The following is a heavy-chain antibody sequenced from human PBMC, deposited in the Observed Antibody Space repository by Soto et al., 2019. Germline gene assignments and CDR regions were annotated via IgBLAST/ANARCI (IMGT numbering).Heavy chain of an antibody. CDR2: ISGGGDTT. D-gene: IGHD3-10*01. Sequence: EVQLLESGGGLVQPGGSLRLSCAASGFTFNNYAMTWVRQAPGKGLEWVSAISGGGDTTSYADSVKGRFTVSRDGSKNTLYLQRSSLRAADTALCYCAKGRGGSGSLAPRVDFWGQGTLVTVSS. J-gene: IGHJ4*02. V-gene: IGHV3-23*01. CDR1: GFTFNNYA. CDR3: AKGRGGSGSLAPRVDF.